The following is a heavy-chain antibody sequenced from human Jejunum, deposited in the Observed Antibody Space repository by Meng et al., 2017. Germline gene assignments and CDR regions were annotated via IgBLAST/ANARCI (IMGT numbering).Heavy chain of an antibody. J-gene: IGHJ4*02. CDR3: AEWRTSSQSGFEY. CDR2: IVGPGTTT. Sequence: GELLKISCAASGFSFSESHINWLRQAPGKGLEWVASIVGPGTTTYYAGSVKGRFTTSRDNAKNSLYLQMNSLSAEDTAVYYCAEWRTSSQSGFEYWGQGTTVTVSS. CDR1: GFSFSESH. V-gene: IGHV3-23*01. D-gene: IGHD3-3*01.